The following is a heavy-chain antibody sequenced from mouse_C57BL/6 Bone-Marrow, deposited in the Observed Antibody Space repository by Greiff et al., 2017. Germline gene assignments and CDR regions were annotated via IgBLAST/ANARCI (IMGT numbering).Heavy chain of an antibody. D-gene: IGHD2-3*01. CDR1: GYTFTSYG. V-gene: IGHV1-81*01. Sequence: QVQLQQSGAELARPGASVKLSCKASGYTFTSYGISWVKQRTGQGLEWIGEIYPRSGNPYYNEKFKGKATLTADKSSSTAYMELRSLTSEDSAVYFCARRWLLRAMDYWGQGTSVTVSS. J-gene: IGHJ4*01. CDR3: ARRWLLRAMDY. CDR2: IYPRSGNP.